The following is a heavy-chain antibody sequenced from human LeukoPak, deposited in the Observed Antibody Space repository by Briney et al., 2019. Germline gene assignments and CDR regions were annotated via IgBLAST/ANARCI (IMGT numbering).Heavy chain of an antibody. CDR3: LKGQSTSWYNWFDP. CDR1: GFTFDDYT. V-gene: IGHV3-43*01. Sequence: GGSLRLSCAASGFTFDDYTMQWVRQPPGKGLEWVSLISWDGGRTSYAETVKGRFTISRDNSKNSLYLQMNSLRTEDTALYYCLKGQSTSWYNWFDPWGQGTLVTVSS. CDR2: ISWDGGRT. J-gene: IGHJ5*02. D-gene: IGHD6-13*01.